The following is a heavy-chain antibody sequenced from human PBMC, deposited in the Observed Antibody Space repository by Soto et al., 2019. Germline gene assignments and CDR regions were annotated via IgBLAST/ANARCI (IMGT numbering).Heavy chain of an antibody. CDR3: ARQRGTRGWWDYYYYYMDV. CDR2: IYYSGST. D-gene: IGHD6-19*01. Sequence: SETLSLTCTVSGGSISSSSYYWGWIRQPPGKGLEWIGSIYYSGSTYYNPSLKSRVTISVDTSKNQFSLKLSSVTAADTAVYYCARQRGTRGWWDYYYYYMDVWGKGTTVTVSS. CDR1: GGSISSSSYY. J-gene: IGHJ6*03. V-gene: IGHV4-39*01.